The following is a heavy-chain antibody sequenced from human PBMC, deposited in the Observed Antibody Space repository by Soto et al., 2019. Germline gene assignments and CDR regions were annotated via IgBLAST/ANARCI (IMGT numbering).Heavy chain of an antibody. D-gene: IGHD3-10*01. CDR1: GFTFSSYS. V-gene: IGHV3-21*01. CDR2: ISSSSSYI. CDR3: ASITVLLWFGDDAFEN. J-gene: IGHJ3*02. Sequence: EVQLVESGGGLVKPGGSLRLSCAASGFTFSSYSMNWVRQAPGKGLEWVSSISSSSSYIYYADSVKGRFTISRDNAKNSLYLQQNSLRAEDTAVYYCASITVLLWFGDDAFENWGQGTMVTVSS.